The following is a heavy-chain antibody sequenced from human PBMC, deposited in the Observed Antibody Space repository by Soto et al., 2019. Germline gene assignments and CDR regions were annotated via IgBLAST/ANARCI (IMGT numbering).Heavy chain of an antibody. CDR1: GGTFSSYA. CDR2: IIPIFGTA. CDR3: ATRITIFGVVIYYYGMDV. Sequence: QVQLVQSGAEVKKPGSSVQVSCKASGGTFSSYAISWVRQAPGQGLAWMGGIIPIFGTANYAQKFQGRVTITADESTSTAYMELSSLRSEATAVYYCATRITIFGVVIYYYGMDVWGQGTTVTVSS. V-gene: IGHV1-69*01. D-gene: IGHD3-3*01. J-gene: IGHJ6*02.